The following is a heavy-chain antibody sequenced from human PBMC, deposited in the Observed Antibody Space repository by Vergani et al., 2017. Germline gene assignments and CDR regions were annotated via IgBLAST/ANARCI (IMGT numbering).Heavy chain of an antibody. CDR3: AHISDYDILTGYDYFKY. Sequence: QITLKESGPTLVKPTQTLTLTCTFSGFSLSTSAVGVGWIRQPPEKALEWLALIYWNDDKRYSPSLKTRLTITRDTSKNQVVLTMTNMDPVDTATYYCAHISDYDILTGYDYFKYWGQGNLVTVSS. CDR2: IYWNDDK. V-gene: IGHV2-5*01. J-gene: IGHJ4*02. CDR1: GFSLSTSAVG. D-gene: IGHD3-9*01.